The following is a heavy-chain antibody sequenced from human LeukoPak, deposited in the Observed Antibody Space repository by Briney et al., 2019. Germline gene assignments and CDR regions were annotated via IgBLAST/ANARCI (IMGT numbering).Heavy chain of an antibody. V-gene: IGHV3-9*01. D-gene: IGHD3-16*01. CDR1: GFTFDDYA. CDR2: ISWNSGSI. J-gene: IGHJ5*02. Sequence: GRSLRLSCAASGFTFDDYAMHWVRQAPGKGLEWVSGISWNSGSIGYADSVKGRFTISRDNAKNSLYLQMNSLRAEDTASYYCAKDRVPGLDGGWFDPWGQGTLVTVSS. CDR3: AKDRVPGLDGGWFDP.